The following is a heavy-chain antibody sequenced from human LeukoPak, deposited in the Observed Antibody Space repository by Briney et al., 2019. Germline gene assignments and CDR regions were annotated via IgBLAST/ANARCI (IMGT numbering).Heavy chain of an antibody. J-gene: IGHJ4*02. CDR2: INPNSGGT. V-gene: IGHV1-2*02. D-gene: IGHD4-11*01. Sequence: ASVKVSCKASGYTFNGYYLHWVRQAPGHGLGWMGWINPNSGGTNYAQKFQGRVTMTRDTSISTAYMELSRLRSDDTAVYYCARWMTTVITPDYWGQGTLVTVSS. CDR1: GYTFNGYY. CDR3: ARWMTTVITPDY.